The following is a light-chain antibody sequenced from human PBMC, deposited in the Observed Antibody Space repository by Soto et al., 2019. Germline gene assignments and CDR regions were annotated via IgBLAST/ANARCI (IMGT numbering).Light chain of an antibody. CDR2: GAS. Sequence: EITMTQSPATLSVSPGERATLSCRASQSVSSNLAWYQQKPGQAPRLLIYGASITATGIPARFSGSGSGTDFTLTISRLEPEDFAVYYCQQYGSSPTFGEGTRLEIK. CDR3: QQYGSSPT. V-gene: IGKV3-15*01. J-gene: IGKJ5*01. CDR1: QSVSSN.